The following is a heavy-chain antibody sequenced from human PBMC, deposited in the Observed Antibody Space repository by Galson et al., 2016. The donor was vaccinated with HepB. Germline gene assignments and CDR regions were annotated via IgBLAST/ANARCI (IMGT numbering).Heavy chain of an antibody. V-gene: IGHV3-74*01. Sequence: SLRLSCAASGFTFSSYWMHWVRQAPGKGLVWVSRINSDGSGTGYADSVNGRFTISRDYAKNTLYLQMNSLRAEDTAVYYCAKGSTREQDAFDIWGQGTMVTVSS. CDR2: INSDGSGT. CDR3: AKGSTREQDAFDI. D-gene: IGHD5-24*01. J-gene: IGHJ3*02. CDR1: GFTFSSYW.